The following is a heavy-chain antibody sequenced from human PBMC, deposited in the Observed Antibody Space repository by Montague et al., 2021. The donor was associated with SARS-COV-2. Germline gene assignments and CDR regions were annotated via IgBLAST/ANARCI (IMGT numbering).Heavy chain of an antibody. CDR3: TRDAFTMIIDAFNI. Sequence: SLRLSCAASGFTSSTYTMNWVRQAPGQGLEWVSSITASSIYIYYADSVKGRFTISRDNAKNSLYLQMNSLRAEDTAVYYCTRDAFTMIIDAFNIWGQGTKVTVSS. CDR2: ITASSIYI. CDR1: GFTSSTYT. J-gene: IGHJ3*02. V-gene: IGHV3-21*01. D-gene: IGHD3-22*01.